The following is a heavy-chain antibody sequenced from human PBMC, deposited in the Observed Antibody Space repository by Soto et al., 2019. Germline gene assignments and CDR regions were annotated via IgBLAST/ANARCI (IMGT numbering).Heavy chain of an antibody. J-gene: IGHJ4*02. Sequence: SVKVSCKASGYTFTGYYMHWVRQAPGQGLEWMGWINPNSGGTNYAQKFQGRVTMTRDTSISTAYMELSRLRSDDTAVYYCARDTYYDIWGVPPSLPDWGQGTLVTVSS. V-gene: IGHV1-2*02. D-gene: IGHD3-9*01. CDR1: GYTFTGYY. CDR2: INPNSGGT. CDR3: ARDTYYDIWGVPPSLPD.